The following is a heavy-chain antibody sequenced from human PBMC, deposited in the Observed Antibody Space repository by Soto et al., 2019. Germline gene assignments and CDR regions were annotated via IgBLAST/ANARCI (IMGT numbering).Heavy chain of an antibody. Sequence: GASVKVSCKASGYTFTSYGISWVRQAPGQGLEWMGWISAYNGNTNYAQKLQGRVTMTTDTSTSTAYMELRSLRSDDTAVYYCARESSGSIPDHLDYWGQGTLVTVSS. CDR1: GYTFTSYG. V-gene: IGHV1-18*04. D-gene: IGHD1-26*01. J-gene: IGHJ4*02. CDR3: ARESSGSIPDHLDY. CDR2: ISAYNGNT.